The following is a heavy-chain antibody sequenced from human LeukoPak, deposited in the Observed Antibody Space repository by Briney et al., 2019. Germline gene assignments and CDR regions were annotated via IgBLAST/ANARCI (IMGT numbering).Heavy chain of an antibody. J-gene: IGHJ5*02. V-gene: IGHV4-59*01. CDR2: IYNSGST. CDR3: AXAVXAAGRFGFDP. D-gene: IGHD6-13*01. CDR1: GGSISTYY. Sequence: PSETLSLTCTVSGGSISTYYWSWIRQPPGKGLEWIGYIYNSGSTNYNPSLQSRVTISVDTSKNQFSLRLTSVTAADTAVYYCAXAVXAAGRFGFDPWGQGTLVTVSS.